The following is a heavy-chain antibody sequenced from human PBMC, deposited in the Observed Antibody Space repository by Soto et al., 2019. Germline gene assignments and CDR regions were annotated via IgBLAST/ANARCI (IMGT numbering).Heavy chain of an antibody. D-gene: IGHD1-20*01. J-gene: IGHJ4*02. CDR2: IYYSGST. Sequence: ASETLSLTCTVSGGSISSYYWSWIRQPPGKGLEWIGYIYYSGSTNYNPSLKSRVTISVDTSKNQFSLKLGSVTAADTAVYYCASSLEITDFDYWGQGTLVTVSS. V-gene: IGHV4-59*01. CDR3: ASSLEITDFDY. CDR1: GGSISSYY.